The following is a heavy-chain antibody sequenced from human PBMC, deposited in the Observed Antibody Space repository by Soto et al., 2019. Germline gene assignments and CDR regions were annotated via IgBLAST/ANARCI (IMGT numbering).Heavy chain of an antibody. V-gene: IGHV1-8*01. CDR2: MNPNSGNT. CDR3: ARALNNWNDGGVY. Sequence: ASVKVSCKASGYTFTSYDINWVRQATGQGLEWMGWMNPNSGNTGYAQKFRGRVTMTRNTSISTSYMELSSLRSEDTAVYYCARALNNWNDGGVYWGQGTLVTVSS. D-gene: IGHD1-20*01. J-gene: IGHJ4*02. CDR1: GYTFTSYD.